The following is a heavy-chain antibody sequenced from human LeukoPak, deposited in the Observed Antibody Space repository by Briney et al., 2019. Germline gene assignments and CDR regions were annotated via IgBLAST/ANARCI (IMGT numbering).Heavy chain of an antibody. J-gene: IGHJ4*02. V-gene: IGHV3-13*01. CDR1: GFTFSSYD. CDR3: ARAGSSQWLIDLFDF. D-gene: IGHD6-19*01. Sequence: HPGGSLRLSCAAPGFTFSSYDMHWVRQATGKGLEWVSAIDTAADTYYPGSVKGRFTISRENAKNSLYLQMNSLRAEDTAVYYCARAGSSQWLIDLFDFWGQGTLVTVSS. CDR2: IDTAADT.